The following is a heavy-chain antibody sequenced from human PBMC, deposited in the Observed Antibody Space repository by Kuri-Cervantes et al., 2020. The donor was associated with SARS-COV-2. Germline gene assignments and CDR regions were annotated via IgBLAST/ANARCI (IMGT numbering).Heavy chain of an antibody. CDR2: ISSSSSYI. Sequence: GSLKISCAASGFTFSSYWMSWVRQAPGKRLEWVSSISSSSSYIYYADSVKGRFTISRDNSKNTLYLQMNSLRAEDTAVYYCARDSMEYQLLWGDWNDAFDIWGQGTMVTVSS. CDR3: ARDSMEYQLLWGDWNDAFDI. J-gene: IGHJ3*02. D-gene: IGHD2-2*01. CDR1: GFTFSSYW. V-gene: IGHV3-21*01.